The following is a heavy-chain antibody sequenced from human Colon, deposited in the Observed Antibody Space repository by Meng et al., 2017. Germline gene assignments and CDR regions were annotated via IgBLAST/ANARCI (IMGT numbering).Heavy chain of an antibody. Sequence: GESLKISCAASGLTVTRDYMSWVRQAPGKGLEGVSSIYSGGETYYADSVKGRFTISRDNSKNTMYLQMNSLRAEDTAVSYCAVDPELPNGMDVWGQGTTVTVSS. J-gene: IGHJ6*02. CDR3: AVDPELPNGMDV. CDR2: IYSGGET. V-gene: IGHV3-53*01. D-gene: IGHD1-14*01. CDR1: GLTVTRDY.